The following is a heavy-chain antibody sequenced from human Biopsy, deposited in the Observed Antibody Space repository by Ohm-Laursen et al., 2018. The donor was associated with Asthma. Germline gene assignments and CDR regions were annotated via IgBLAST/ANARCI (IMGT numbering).Heavy chain of an antibody. Sequence: SAKVSCKISGYTLTDLSMHWVRQAPGQGLEWMGGHDLEEGGTVNARRFQGRVTMTEDTSTDTAYMELSSLSSDDTAVHYCASDFPKDYVRYNFQFWGQGTLVTVSS. CDR2: HDLEEGGT. CDR1: GYTLTDLS. D-gene: IGHD4-17*01. J-gene: IGHJ4*02. V-gene: IGHV1-24*01. CDR3: ASDFPKDYVRYNFQF.